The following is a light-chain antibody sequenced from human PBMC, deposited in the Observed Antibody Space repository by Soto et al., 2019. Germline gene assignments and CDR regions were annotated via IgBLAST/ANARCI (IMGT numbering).Light chain of an antibody. V-gene: IGKV3-11*01. Sequence: EFVLTQSPGTLSLSPGEIATLYFSASQSLTNSFIAWYQQRPGQAPRLLIYDASNRATGIPARFSGSGSGTDFTLTISSLEPEDFAVYYCQQRSNWPPITFGQGTRLEIK. CDR3: QQRSNWPPIT. J-gene: IGKJ5*01. CDR1: QSLTNSF. CDR2: DAS.